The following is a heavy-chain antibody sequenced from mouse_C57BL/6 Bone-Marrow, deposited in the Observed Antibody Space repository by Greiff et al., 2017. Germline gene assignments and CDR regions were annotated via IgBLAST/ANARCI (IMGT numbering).Heavy chain of an antibody. J-gene: IGHJ3*01. D-gene: IGHD1-1*01. CDR1: GYTFTSYW. V-gene: IGHV1-50*01. CDR2: IDPSDSYT. Sequence: QVQLQQPGAELVKPGASMKLSCKASGYTFTSYWMQWVKQRPGQGLEWIGEIDPSDSYTNYNQKFKGKATLTVDTSSSTAYMQLSSLTSEDSAVYYCAREDYYGSSSWFAYWGQGTLVTVSA. CDR3: AREDYYGSSSWFAY.